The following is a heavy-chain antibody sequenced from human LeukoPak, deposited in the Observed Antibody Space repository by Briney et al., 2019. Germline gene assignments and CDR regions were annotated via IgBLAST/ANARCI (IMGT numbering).Heavy chain of an antibody. CDR3: ARLHSSRAEEFDP. Sequence: PSETLSLTCTVSGGSISGYYWSWIRQSPGKGLEWIGYIYYTEITAYNPSLGSRVTISVDRSNNQFSLRLTSVTAAETAVYYCARLHSSRAEEFDPWGQGTLVTVSS. CDR2: IYYTEIT. CDR1: GGSISGYY. V-gene: IGHV4-59*01. J-gene: IGHJ5*02.